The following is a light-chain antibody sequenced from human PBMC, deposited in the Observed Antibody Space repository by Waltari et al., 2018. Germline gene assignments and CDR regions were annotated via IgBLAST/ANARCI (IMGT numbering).Light chain of an antibody. CDR1: QSVSYS. CDR3: QQRRTWPLT. J-gene: IGKJ4*01. CDR2: DAS. Sequence: EIVLTQSPATLSLSPGERATLSCRPSQSVSYSLAWYQQRPGQAPSLLIYDASSRATGIPARFSGSGSETDFTLTISSLEPEDFAVYYCQQRRTWPLTFGGGTKVEI. V-gene: IGKV3-11*01.